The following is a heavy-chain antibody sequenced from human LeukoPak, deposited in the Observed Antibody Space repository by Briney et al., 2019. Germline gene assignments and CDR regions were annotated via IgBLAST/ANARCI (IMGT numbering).Heavy chain of an antibody. CDR3: AKGKILRFLEWSYFDY. V-gene: IGHV3-23*01. CDR1: GFTFSSYA. D-gene: IGHD3-3*01. Sequence: GGSLRLSCAASGFTFSSYAMSWVRQAPGKGLEWVSAISGSGGSTYYADSVKGRFTISRDNSKNTLYLQMNSLRAEDTAVYYCAKGKILRFLEWSYFDYWGQGTLVTASS. J-gene: IGHJ4*02. CDR2: ISGSGGST.